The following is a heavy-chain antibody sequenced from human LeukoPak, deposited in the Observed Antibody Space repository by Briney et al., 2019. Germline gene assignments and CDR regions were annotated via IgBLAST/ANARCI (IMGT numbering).Heavy chain of an antibody. CDR2: ISLSGSTI. Sequence: SGGSLRLSCAASGFNFIDFYMSWIRQAPGKGLEWLSSISLSGSTITYAASVKGRVTVAMDNAKNSVVLHILSLRADDTAVYYCAREASCSSTTCYFDYWGQGTLVTVSS. J-gene: IGHJ4*02. D-gene: IGHD2-2*01. V-gene: IGHV3-11*01. CDR3: AREASCSSTTCYFDY. CDR1: GFNFIDFY.